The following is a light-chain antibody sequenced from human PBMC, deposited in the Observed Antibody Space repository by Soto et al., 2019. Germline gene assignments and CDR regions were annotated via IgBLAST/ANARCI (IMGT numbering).Light chain of an antibody. Sequence: IVMTRSPATLSLSPWERATLSCRASQTVINNQLAWYQQTPGQAPRLLIYAASSRATGIPDRFSGSGSGTDFTLTITRLEPEDSAMYYCQQYGSSGGITFGHGTRLEIK. CDR3: QQYGSSGGIT. J-gene: IGKJ5*01. CDR1: QTVINNQ. V-gene: IGKV3-20*01. CDR2: AAS.